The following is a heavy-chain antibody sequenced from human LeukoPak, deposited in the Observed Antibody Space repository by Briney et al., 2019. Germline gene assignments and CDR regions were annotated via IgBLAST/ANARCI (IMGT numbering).Heavy chain of an antibody. CDR2: IYYSGST. CDR1: GGSISSSSYY. CDR3: ARTRPIVVPAAIAWGLFDY. D-gene: IGHD2-2*02. J-gene: IGHJ4*02. V-gene: IGHV4-39*01. Sequence: KPSETLSLTCTVSGGSISSSSYYWGWIRQPPGKGLEWIGSIYYSGSTYYNPSLKSRVTISVDTSKNQFSLKLSSVTAADTAVYYCARTRPIVVPAAIAWGLFDYWGQGTLVTVSS.